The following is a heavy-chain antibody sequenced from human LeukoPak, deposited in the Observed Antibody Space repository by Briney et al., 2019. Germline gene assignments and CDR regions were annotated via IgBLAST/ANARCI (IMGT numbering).Heavy chain of an antibody. CDR3: ASPGTRHGFDY. J-gene: IGHJ4*02. CDR2: IYYSGST. V-gene: IGHV4-59*08. Sequence: PSETLSLTCTVSGGSISNYYWSWIRQPPGKGLEWIGYIYYSGSTKYNPSLKSRVTISVDTSKSHFYMKLTSATAADTAVYYCASPGTRHGFDYWGQGSLVTVSS. CDR1: GGSISNYY. D-gene: IGHD3/OR15-3a*01.